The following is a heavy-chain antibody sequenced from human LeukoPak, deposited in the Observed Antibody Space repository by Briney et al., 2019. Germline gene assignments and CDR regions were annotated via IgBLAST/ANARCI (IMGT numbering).Heavy chain of an antibody. CDR2: VSYDGSNK. CDR3: ARDFDWLFDY. J-gene: IGHJ4*02. V-gene: IGHV3-30-3*01. CDR1: GFTFNRYA. Sequence: PGGSLRLSCAASGFTFNRYAMHWVRQAPGKGLEWMAVVSYDGSNKYYGGFVKGRFTISRDNSKNTLYLQMNSLRAEDTAVYYCARDFDWLFDYWGQGTLVTVSS. D-gene: IGHD3-9*01.